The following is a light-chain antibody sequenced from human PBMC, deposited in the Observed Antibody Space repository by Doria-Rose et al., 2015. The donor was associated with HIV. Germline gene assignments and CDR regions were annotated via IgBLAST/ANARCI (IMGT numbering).Light chain of an antibody. CDR3: ASWDDSLKGVV. Sequence: TQPPSASGTPGQRVTISCSGSNSNIGSHSVNWYQQLPGAAPRLLIYSPNQRPSGVPDRFSGSKSGTSASLAISGLQSDDEADYYCASWDDSLKGVVFGGGTKLTVL. CDR1: NSNIGSHS. CDR2: SPN. V-gene: IGLV1-44*01. J-gene: IGLJ2*01.